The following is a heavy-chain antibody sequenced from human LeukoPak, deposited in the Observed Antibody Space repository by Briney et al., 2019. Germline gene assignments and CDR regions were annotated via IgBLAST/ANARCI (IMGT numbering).Heavy chain of an antibody. CDR1: GFTFSTYS. V-gene: IGHV3-30*02. D-gene: IGHD3-3*01. CDR3: AKNQGGTIFGVVIPIDY. J-gene: IGHJ4*02. CDR2: IRYDGTNK. Sequence: GGSLRLSCAASGFTFSTYSMNWVRQAPGKGLEWVAFIRYDGTNKYYADSVKGRFTISRDNSKNTLYLQMNSLRADDTAVYYCAKNQGGTIFGVVIPIDYWGQGTLVTVSS.